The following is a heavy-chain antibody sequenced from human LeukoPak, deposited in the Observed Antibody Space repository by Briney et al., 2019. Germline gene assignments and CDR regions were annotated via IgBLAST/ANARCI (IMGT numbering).Heavy chain of an antibody. CDR1: GGSISNYY. CDR3: ARSRGTALVTRFAY. Sequence: SETLSLTCTVSGGSISNYYWSWIRQPAGKGLEWIGRINTSGSTNYNPSLESRVTMSVDTSKNQFSLKLNSVTAADTAVYFCARSRGTALVTRFAYWGQGTLVTVSS. J-gene: IGHJ4*02. V-gene: IGHV4-4*07. D-gene: IGHD5-18*01. CDR2: INTSGST.